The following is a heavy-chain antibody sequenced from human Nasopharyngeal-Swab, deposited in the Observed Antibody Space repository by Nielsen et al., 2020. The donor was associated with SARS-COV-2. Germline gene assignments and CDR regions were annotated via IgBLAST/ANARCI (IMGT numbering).Heavy chain of an antibody. CDR1: GFTFSSYS. V-gene: IGHV3-48*04. CDR2: ISSSSSTI. D-gene: IGHD1-1*01. CDR3: ARGAELGTTGTTGGEDY. J-gene: IGHJ4*02. Sequence: GSLRLSCAASGFTFSSYSMNWVRQAPGKGLEWVSYISSSSSTIYYADSVKGRFTISRDNAKNSLYLQMNSLRAEDTAVYYCARGAELGTTGTTGGEDYWGQGTLVTVSS.